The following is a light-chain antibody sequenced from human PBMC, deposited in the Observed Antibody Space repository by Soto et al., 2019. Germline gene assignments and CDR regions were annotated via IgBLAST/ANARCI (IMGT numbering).Light chain of an antibody. V-gene: IGKV3-11*01. CDR2: DAS. Sequence: EIVLTQSPATLCLSPGERATLSCRASQSVSIHLAWYQQKPGQAPRLLIFDASNMATGIPTRFSGSGSGTDFTLTISSLEPEDFAVYYCQHRSNWPPYTFGQGTKLEIK. J-gene: IGKJ2*01. CDR1: QSVSIH. CDR3: QHRSNWPPYT.